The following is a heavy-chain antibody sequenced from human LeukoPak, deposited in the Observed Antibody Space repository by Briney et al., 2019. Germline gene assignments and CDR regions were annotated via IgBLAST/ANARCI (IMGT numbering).Heavy chain of an antibody. CDR1: GFTFSTYT. Sequence: GGSLRLSCAASGFTFSTYTMDWVRQAPGKGLEWVTHISSSGSITYYGDSVKGRITISRDNAKNSVSLYMNSLRAEDSAVYYCARPGITAFDIWGQGTMVTVSS. V-gene: IGHV3-48*01. CDR3: ARPGITAFDI. CDR2: ISSSGSIT. J-gene: IGHJ3*02. D-gene: IGHD3-10*01.